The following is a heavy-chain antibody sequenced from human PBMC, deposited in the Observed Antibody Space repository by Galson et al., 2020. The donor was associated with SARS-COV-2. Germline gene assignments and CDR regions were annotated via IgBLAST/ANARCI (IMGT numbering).Heavy chain of an antibody. CDR3: AKSPPHYDFWSGYLYYYYYMDV. D-gene: IGHD3-3*01. CDR2: ISYDGSNK. V-gene: IGHV3-30*18. CDR1: GFTFSSYG. J-gene: IGHJ6*03. Sequence: GESLKISCAASGFTFSSYGMHWVRQAPGKGLEWVAVISYDGSNKYYADSVKGRFTISRDNSKNTLYLQMNSLRAEDTAVYYCAKSPPHYDFWSGYLYYYYYMDVWGKGTTVTVSS.